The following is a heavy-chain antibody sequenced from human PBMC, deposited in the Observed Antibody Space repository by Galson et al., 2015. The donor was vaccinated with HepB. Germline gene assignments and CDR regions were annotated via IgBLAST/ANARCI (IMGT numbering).Heavy chain of an antibody. CDR3: ARDKIYCDGATCHREGFDP. D-gene: IGHD2-21*01. V-gene: IGHV3-23*01. J-gene: IGHJ5*02. Sequence: SLRLSCAASGFSLSNSAMSWVRQAPGKGLEWVSAISVSGANTFYADSVKGRFSISRDKSKSTLYLLMNSLRAEDTAVYYCARDKIYCDGATCHREGFDPWGQGTLVSVSP. CDR1: GFSLSNSA. CDR2: ISVSGANT.